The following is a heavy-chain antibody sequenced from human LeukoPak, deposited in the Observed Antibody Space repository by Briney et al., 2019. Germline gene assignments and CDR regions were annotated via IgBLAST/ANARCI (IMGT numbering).Heavy chain of an antibody. CDR1: GYTFTTYG. CDR3: ARETYSNILTGTDY. J-gene: IGHJ4*02. Sequence: PRASVTVSCKASGYTFTTYGLSWVRQAPGQGLEWLGWISTYDDNIKYAQSLQGRLTLTIDTSTSTAYMELRSLTSDDTAVYYCARETYSNILTGTDYWGPGTLVTVSS. V-gene: IGHV1-18*01. CDR2: ISTYDDNI. D-gene: IGHD3-9*01.